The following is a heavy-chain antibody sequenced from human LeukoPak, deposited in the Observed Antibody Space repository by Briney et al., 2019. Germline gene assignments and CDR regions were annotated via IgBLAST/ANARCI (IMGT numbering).Heavy chain of an antibody. CDR3: ASFSPDVLTYSSSWSYYFDY. D-gene: IGHD6-13*01. Sequence: ASVKVSCKASGYTFTGYYMHWVRQAPGQGLEWMGWINPNSGGTNYAQTFQSRVTITRDTSISTAYMELSRLRSDDTAVYYCASFSPDVLTYSSSWSYYFDYWGQGTLVTVSS. V-gene: IGHV1-2*02. CDR2: INPNSGGT. CDR1: GYTFTGYY. J-gene: IGHJ4*02.